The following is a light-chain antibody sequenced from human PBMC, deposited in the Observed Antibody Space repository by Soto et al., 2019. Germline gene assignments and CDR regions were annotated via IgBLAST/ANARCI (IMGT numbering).Light chain of an antibody. Sequence: QSALTQRRSVSGSPGQSVTISCTGTSSDVGDYNYVSWYQHHPGKAPKLMIYDVSKRPSGVPDRFSGSKSGNTASLTISGLQAEDEADYYCCSYAGSYTLVFGGGTKVTVL. V-gene: IGLV2-11*01. CDR3: CSYAGSYTLV. CDR2: DVS. J-gene: IGLJ2*01. CDR1: SSDVGDYNY.